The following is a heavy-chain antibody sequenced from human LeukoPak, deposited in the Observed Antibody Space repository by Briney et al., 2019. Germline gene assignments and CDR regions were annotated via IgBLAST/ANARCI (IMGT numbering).Heavy chain of an antibody. Sequence: SETLSLTCTVYGGSFSGYYWSWIRQPPGKGLEWIGEINHSGSTNYNPSLKSRVTISVDTSENQFSLKLSSVTAADTAVYYCARIVVVPAAIFPYYYYYMDVWGRGTTVTVSS. CDR2: INHSGST. J-gene: IGHJ6*03. D-gene: IGHD2-2*02. V-gene: IGHV4-34*01. CDR3: ARIVVVPAAIFPYYYYYMDV. CDR1: GGSFSGYY.